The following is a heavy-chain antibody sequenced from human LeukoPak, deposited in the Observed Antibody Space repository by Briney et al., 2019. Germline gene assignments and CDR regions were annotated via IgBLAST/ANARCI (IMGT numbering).Heavy chain of an antibody. Sequence: GGSLRLSCTASGFTFSDYSMNWLRQAPGKGLEWIPYIGISSGNTKYADSVKGRFTISGDNAKNSLYLQMNSLRVEDTAVYYCARDYRYAFDNWGQGTLVTVSS. CDR2: IGISSGNT. CDR3: ARDYRYAFDN. D-gene: IGHD5-12*01. J-gene: IGHJ4*02. CDR1: GFTFSDYS. V-gene: IGHV3-48*04.